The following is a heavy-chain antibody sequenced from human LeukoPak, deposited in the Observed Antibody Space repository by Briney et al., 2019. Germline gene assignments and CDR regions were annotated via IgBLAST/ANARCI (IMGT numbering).Heavy chain of an antibody. CDR1: GFTFSSYW. CDR2: IFNDGSVT. Sequence: PGGSLRLSGAASGFTFSSYWMHWVRQAPGKGLVWVARIFNDGSVTSYADSVKGRFTISRDNAKNTLYLQMNGLRAEDTAVYYCARSDYFDYWGQGSLVTVSS. J-gene: IGHJ4*02. V-gene: IGHV3-74*01. CDR3: ARSDYFDY.